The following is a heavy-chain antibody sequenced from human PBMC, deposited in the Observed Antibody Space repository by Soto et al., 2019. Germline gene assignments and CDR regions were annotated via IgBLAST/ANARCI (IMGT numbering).Heavy chain of an antibody. Sequence: QVQLVQSGAEVKKPGSSVKVSCKASGGTFSSYAISWVRQAPVQGLEWMGGIIPIFGTANYAQKFQGRVKITADESTSKDYIELSSLRCQATALYYCARDKFSHGGKRGNWYFDLWGRGTLVTVSS. D-gene: IGHD2-15*01. CDR3: ARDKFSHGGKRGNWYFDL. CDR2: IIPIFGTA. V-gene: IGHV1-69*01. CDR1: GGTFSSYA. J-gene: IGHJ2*01.